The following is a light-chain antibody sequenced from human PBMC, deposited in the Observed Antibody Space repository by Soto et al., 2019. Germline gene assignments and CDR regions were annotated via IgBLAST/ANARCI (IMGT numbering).Light chain of an antibody. V-gene: IGKV3-20*01. Sequence: EIVLTQSPGTLSLSPGERATLSCRASQSVSSSYLAWYQQKPGQAPRLLIYGASNRATGIPDRFSGSGSGTDFTLTISRLEPEDFAVYYCQQYGSSPSGTFGQGTKLEIK. CDR3: QQYGSSPSGT. CDR1: QSVSSSY. CDR2: GAS. J-gene: IGKJ2*01.